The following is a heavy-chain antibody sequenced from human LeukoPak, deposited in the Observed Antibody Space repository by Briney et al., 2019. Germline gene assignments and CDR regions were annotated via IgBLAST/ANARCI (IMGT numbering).Heavy chain of an antibody. D-gene: IGHD3-22*01. CDR1: GGSISSYY. V-gene: IGHV4-59*08. Sequence: AETLSLTCTVSGGSISSYYWSWIRQPPGKGLEWIVYIYYSGSTNYNPSLKSRVTISEDTSKNQFSLKLSSGTAADTAVYYCARLWMGYYYDSSGYYAPGGYYYYYMDVWGKGTTVTVSS. CDR2: IYYSGST. J-gene: IGHJ6*03. CDR3: ARLWMGYYYDSSGYYAPGGYYYYYMDV.